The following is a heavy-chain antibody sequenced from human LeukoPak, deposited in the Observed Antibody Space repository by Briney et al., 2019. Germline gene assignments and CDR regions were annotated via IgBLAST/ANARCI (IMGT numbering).Heavy chain of an antibody. V-gene: IGHV3-23*01. D-gene: IGHD6-13*01. CDR1: GFTFSSYA. CDR3: AIAYSSLGYFDY. CDR2: ISGSGGST. J-gene: IGHJ4*02. Sequence: PGRSLRLSCAASGFTFSSYAMSWVPQAPGKGLEWVSAISGSGGSTYYADSVKGRFTISRDNSKNTLYLQMNSLRAEDTAVYYCAIAYSSLGYFDYWGQGTLVTVSS.